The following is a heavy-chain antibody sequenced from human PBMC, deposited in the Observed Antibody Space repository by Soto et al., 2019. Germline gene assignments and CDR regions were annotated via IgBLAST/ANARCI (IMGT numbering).Heavy chain of an antibody. CDR3: ARDGKPDGIWTFAS. CDR2: SYSSGGT. J-gene: IGHJ4*02. D-gene: IGHD2-2*01. CDR1: GFTLGRYT. Sequence: PGGSLRLSCAASGFTLGRYTMGWVRQTPGKGLEWVAESYSSGGTEYAESVKGRFTISRDNSKNMLFLQMDRLGVEDTALYYCARDGKPDGIWTFASWGKGTLVPVS. V-gene: IGHV3-23*01.